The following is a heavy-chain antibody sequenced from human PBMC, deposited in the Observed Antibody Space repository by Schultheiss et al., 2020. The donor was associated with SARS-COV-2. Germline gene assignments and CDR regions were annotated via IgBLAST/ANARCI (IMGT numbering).Heavy chain of an antibody. CDR2: ISPSHGGT. Sequence: ASVKVSCKASGYTFTHYYLHWVRQAPGQGLECMGWISPSHGGTNYGQKLQGRVTMTTDTSTSTAYMELRSLRSDDTAVYYCARGGDGDYAWFDPWGQGTLVTVSS. J-gene: IGHJ5*02. CDR1: GYTFTHYY. V-gene: IGHV1-18*04. D-gene: IGHD4-17*01. CDR3: ARGGDGDYAWFDP.